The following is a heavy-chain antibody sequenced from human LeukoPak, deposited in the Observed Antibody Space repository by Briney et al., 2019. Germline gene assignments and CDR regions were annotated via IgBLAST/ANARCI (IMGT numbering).Heavy chain of an antibody. CDR1: GFTFSSYG. J-gene: IGHJ4*02. Sequence: GGSLRLSCAASGFTFSSYGMHWVRQAPGKGLEWVAVISYDGSNKYYADSVKGRFTISRDNSKNTLYLQMNSLRAEDTAVYYCAIGQYYYDSSGPSGYWGQGTLVTVSS. CDR3: AIGQYYYDSSGPSGY. V-gene: IGHV3-30*03. D-gene: IGHD3-22*01. CDR2: ISYDGSNK.